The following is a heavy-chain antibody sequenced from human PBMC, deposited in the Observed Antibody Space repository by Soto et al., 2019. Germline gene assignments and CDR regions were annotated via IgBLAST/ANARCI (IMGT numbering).Heavy chain of an antibody. Sequence: QVQLQESGPGLVKPSGTLSLTCAVSSGSISSSNWWSWVRQPPGKGLEWIGEIYHSGSTNYNPSLKSRVTISVDKSKNQFALKLSSVTAADTAVYYCARSDPPYSSGHNWFDPWGQGTLVTVSS. CDR2: IYHSGST. J-gene: IGHJ5*02. CDR1: SGSISSSNW. V-gene: IGHV4-4*02. CDR3: ARSDPPYSSGHNWFDP. D-gene: IGHD6-19*01.